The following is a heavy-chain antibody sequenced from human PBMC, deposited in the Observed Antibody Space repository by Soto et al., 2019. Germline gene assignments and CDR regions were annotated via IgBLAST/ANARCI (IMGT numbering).Heavy chain of an antibody. J-gene: IGHJ6*02. CDR2: ISAYNGKT. CDR1: GYTFTSYG. D-gene: IGHD5-12*01. V-gene: IGHV1-18*01. Sequence: QVQLVQSGGEVKKPGASVKLSCTASGYTFTSYGISWVRQAPGQGLEWMGWISAYNGKTNYAQNVQGRVTMTTDTSTRTADMDLRSRRSDDTAVYYCARGGDVNYYHGMDVWGQGTTVTVSS. CDR3: ARGGDVNYYHGMDV.